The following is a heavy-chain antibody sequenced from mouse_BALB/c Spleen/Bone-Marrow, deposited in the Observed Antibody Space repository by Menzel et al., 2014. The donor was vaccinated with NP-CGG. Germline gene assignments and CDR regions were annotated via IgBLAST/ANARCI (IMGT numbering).Heavy chain of an antibody. CDR3: ARSRDGYDSFAY. V-gene: IGHV1-7*01. J-gene: IGHJ3*01. Sequence: QAQLQQSGAELAKPGASVKMSCKASGYTFTSYWMHWVKQRPGQGLEWIGYVNPSTGYTEYNQKFKDKATLTADKSSSTAYMQLSSLTSEDSAVYYCARSRDGYDSFAYGGQGTLVTVSA. CDR1: GYTFTSYW. CDR2: VNPSTGYT. D-gene: IGHD2-2*01.